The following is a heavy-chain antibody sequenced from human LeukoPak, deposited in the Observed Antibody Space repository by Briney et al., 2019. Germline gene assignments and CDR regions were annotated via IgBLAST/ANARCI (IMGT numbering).Heavy chain of an antibody. Sequence: KPSETLSLTCAVYGGSFRGYYWSWIRQPPGKGLEGIGEINHSGSTNYNPSLQTRVTISVDTSKNQFPLKLSSVTAADTAVSYCARRPYYYDSSGSEDAFDIWGQGTTVTVSS. J-gene: IGHJ3*02. D-gene: IGHD3-22*01. V-gene: IGHV4-34*01. CDR2: INHSGST. CDR3: ARRPYYYDSSGSEDAFDI. CDR1: GGSFRGYY.